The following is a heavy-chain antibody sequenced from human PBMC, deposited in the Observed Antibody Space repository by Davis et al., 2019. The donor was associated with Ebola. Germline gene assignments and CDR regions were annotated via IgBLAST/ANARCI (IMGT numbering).Heavy chain of an antibody. CDR1: GFTFSSYA. D-gene: IGHD3-22*01. CDR2: ISGSGGST. V-gene: IGHV3-23*01. Sequence: PGGSLRLSCAASGFTFSSYAMSWVRQAPGKGLEWVSAISGSGGSTYYADSVKGRFTISRDNSKNTLYLQMNSLRAEDTAVYYCAKVALLYDSSGNTAFDIWGQGTMVTVSS. CDR3: AKVALLYDSSGNTAFDI. J-gene: IGHJ3*02.